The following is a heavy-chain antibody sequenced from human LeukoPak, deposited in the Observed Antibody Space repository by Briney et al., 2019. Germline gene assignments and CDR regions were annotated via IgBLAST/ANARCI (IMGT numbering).Heavy chain of an antibody. J-gene: IGHJ6*03. CDR1: GFNFSSYA. CDR2: ISGSGANT. V-gene: IGHV3-23*01. D-gene: IGHD6-19*01. CDR3: AKAPPIAVAGRLYYYYYMDV. Sequence: GGSLRLSCAASGFNFSSYAMSWVRQAPGKGLEWVSSISGSGANTYYADSVKGRFTISRDNSKNPLYLQMNSLRAEDTAVYYCAKAPPIAVAGRLYYYYYMDVWGKGTTVTVSS.